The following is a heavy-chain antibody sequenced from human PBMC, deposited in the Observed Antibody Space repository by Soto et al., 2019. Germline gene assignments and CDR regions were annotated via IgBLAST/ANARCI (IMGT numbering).Heavy chain of an antibody. J-gene: IGHJ6*02. Sequence: QVQLVQSGAEVKKPGSSVKVSCKTSGGTFSSYAISWVRQAPGQGLEWMGGIIPIFGTANYAQKFQGRVTITADESTSTASRELRSLRSADTAVYYCARGGLRFLESHGRDVWGQGTTVTVSS. CDR2: IIPIFGTA. D-gene: IGHD3-3*01. CDR1: GGTFSSYA. V-gene: IGHV1-69*12. CDR3: ARGGLRFLESHGRDV.